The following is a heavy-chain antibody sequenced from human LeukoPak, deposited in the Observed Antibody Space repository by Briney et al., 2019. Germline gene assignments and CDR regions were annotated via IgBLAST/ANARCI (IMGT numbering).Heavy chain of an antibody. Sequence: PGGSLRLSCAASGFTFSSYGMHWVRQAPGKGLEWVAVIWSDGSTKYYADSVKGRFTISRDNSKNTLYLQMNSLTAEDTAVYYCAKDGAYCSNTSCFPGMGAQGTLVTVSS. CDR1: GFTFSSYG. CDR3: AKDGAYCSNTSCFPGM. D-gene: IGHD2-2*01. CDR2: IWSDGSTK. J-gene: IGHJ4*02. V-gene: IGHV3-33*06.